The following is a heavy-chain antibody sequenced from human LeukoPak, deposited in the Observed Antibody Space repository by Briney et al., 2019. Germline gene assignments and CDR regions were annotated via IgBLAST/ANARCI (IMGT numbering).Heavy chain of an antibody. V-gene: IGHV3-21*01. CDR3: ARDLGQYYDTSDNWFDP. CDR1: GFTFSSYS. Sequence: GGSLRLSCAASGFTFSSYSMNWVSQAPGKGLEWVSSISSSSSYIYYADSVKGRFTISRDNAKNTLNLQMNSLRAEDTAVYYCARDLGQYYDTSDNWFDPWGQGTLVTVSS. J-gene: IGHJ5*02. CDR2: ISSSSSYI. D-gene: IGHD3-22*01.